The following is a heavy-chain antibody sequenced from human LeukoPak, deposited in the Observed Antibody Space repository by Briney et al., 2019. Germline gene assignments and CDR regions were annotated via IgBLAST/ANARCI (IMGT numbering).Heavy chain of an antibody. CDR1: GFTFSSYA. CDR3: AKEGPFGYSSGWYNY. Sequence: GGSLRLSCAASGFTFSSYAMHWVRQAPGKGLEYVSAISSNGSNTYYANSVKGRFIISRDNSKNTLHLQMGSLRAEDMAVYYCAKEGPFGYSSGWYNYWGQGTLVTVSS. J-gene: IGHJ4*02. D-gene: IGHD6-19*01. CDR2: ISSNGSNT. V-gene: IGHV3-64*01.